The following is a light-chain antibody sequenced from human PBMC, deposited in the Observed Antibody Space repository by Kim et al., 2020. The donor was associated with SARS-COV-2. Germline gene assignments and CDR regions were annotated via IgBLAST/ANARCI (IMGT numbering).Light chain of an antibody. Sequence: QLVLTQSPSASASLGASVKLTCTLSSGHSSNAIAWHQQQPQKGPRYLMHLNSDGSHNKGDGIPDRFSGSSSGAERYLTISSLQSEDEADYYCQTWGTGNWVFGGGTQLTVL. CDR2: LNSDGSH. CDR1: SGHSSNA. V-gene: IGLV4-69*01. J-gene: IGLJ3*02. CDR3: QTWGTGNWV.